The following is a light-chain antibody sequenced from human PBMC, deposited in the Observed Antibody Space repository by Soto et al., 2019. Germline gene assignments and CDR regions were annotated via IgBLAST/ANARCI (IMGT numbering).Light chain of an antibody. J-gene: IGKJ1*01. CDR3: QQYNNWPPWT. CDR2: GAS. Sequence: EIVMTQSPATLSVSQGERATLSCRASQSVSSNLAWYQQKPGQAPRLLIYGASTRATGIPARFSGSGSGTEFTLTISSLQSEDFAAYYCQQYNNWPPWTFGQGTKVDVK. V-gene: IGKV3-15*01. CDR1: QSVSSN.